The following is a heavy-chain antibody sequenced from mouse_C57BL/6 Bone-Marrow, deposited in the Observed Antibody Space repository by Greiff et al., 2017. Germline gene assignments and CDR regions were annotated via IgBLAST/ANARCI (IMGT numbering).Heavy chain of an antibody. CDR1: GFSLTSYG. CDR2: IWRGGST. J-gene: IGHJ3*01. D-gene: IGHD2-3*01. Sequence: QVQLQQSGPGLVQPSQSLSITCTVSGFSLTSYGVHWVRQSPGKGLEWLGVIWRGGSTDYNAACMSRLSITKNNSTSQVFFKMNSLQADDTAIYYGAKKGGYYGGFAYWGQGTLVTGSA. CDR3: AKKGGYYGGFAY. V-gene: IGHV2-5*01.